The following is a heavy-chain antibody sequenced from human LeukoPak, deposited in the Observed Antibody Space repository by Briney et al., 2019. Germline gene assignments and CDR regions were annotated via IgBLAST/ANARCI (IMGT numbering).Heavy chain of an antibody. CDR3: ARAYCSITSCSRDYYYYMDV. CDR1: GFTFSNYA. Sequence: PGGSLRLSCAASGFTFSNYAMNWVRQAPGKGLEWVSAITGTGTRTYYADSVKGRFTNSRDSSKSTLYLQMNSLRAEDTAVYYCARAYCSITSCSRDYYYYMDVWGKGTTVTVSS. J-gene: IGHJ6*03. D-gene: IGHD2-2*01. V-gene: IGHV3-23*01. CDR2: ITGTGTRT.